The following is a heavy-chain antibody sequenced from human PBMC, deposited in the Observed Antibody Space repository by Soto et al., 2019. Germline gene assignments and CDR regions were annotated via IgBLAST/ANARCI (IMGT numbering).Heavy chain of an antibody. CDR3: ARTLYSYGPRFDY. J-gene: IGHJ4*02. CDR2: IYYSGST. Sequence: QVQLQESGPGLVKPSETLSLTCTVSGGSISSYYWSWIRQPPGKGLEWIGYIYYSGSTNYNPSLKRRVTISVNTSNNHFSLKMSSVTAADTDVYYCARTLYSYGPRFDYWGQGTLVTVSS. V-gene: IGHV4-59*01. D-gene: IGHD5-18*01. CDR1: GGSISSYY.